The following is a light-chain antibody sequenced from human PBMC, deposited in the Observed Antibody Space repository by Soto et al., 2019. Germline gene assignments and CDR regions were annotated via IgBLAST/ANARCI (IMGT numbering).Light chain of an antibody. CDR3: QHFNNWPWT. CDR2: DTS. V-gene: IGKV3-15*01. J-gene: IGKJ1*01. CDR1: HSVGST. Sequence: ETVMTQSPATLSVTPGERATLSCRASHSVGSTLAWYQQKPGQAPRLPMYDTSTRATGIPARFSGSGSGTEFTLTSSCLQSDDFAFYYCQHFNNWPWTVGQGTKVEIK.